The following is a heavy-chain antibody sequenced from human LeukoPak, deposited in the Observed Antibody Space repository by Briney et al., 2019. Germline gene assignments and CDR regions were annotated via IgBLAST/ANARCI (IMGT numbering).Heavy chain of an antibody. CDR3: ASQLAARPGGFDY. CDR2: IYPGDSET. CDR1: GYFFTTYW. Sequence: GESLKISCKGSGYFFTTYWIGWVRQMPGKGLEWMGIIYPGDSETRYSPSFQGQVTISADKSISTVYLQWSSLKASDTAIYYCASQLAARPGGFDYWGQGTLVTVSS. J-gene: IGHJ4*02. V-gene: IGHV5-51*01. D-gene: IGHD6-6*01.